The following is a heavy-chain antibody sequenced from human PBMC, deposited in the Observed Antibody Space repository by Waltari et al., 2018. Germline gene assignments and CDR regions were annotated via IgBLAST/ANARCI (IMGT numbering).Heavy chain of an antibody. D-gene: IGHD5-12*01. V-gene: IGHV5-51*01. J-gene: IGHJ4*02. CDR2: IYPGDSDA. Sequence: EVQLVQSGAEVKKPGESLNISCKGFGYPFPNYWIIWLRQMPGKGLEWMGIIYPGDSDARYSPSFQGQVTMSVDRSITTAYLQWSSLKASDTAMYYCARLGGSGYSADYWGQGTLVTVSS. CDR1: GYPFPNYW. CDR3: ARLGGSGYSADY.